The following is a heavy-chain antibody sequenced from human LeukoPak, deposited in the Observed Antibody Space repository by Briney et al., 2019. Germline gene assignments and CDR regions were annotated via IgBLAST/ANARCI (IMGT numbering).Heavy chain of an antibody. CDR1: GFTFSSYG. J-gene: IGHJ3*02. D-gene: IGHD2-21*02. CDR3: ANQIVVVTAGRAFDI. V-gene: IGHV3-30*18. Sequence: GGSLRLSCAASGFTFSSYGMHWVRQAPGKGLEWVAVISYDGSNKYYADSVKGRFTISRDNSKNTLYLQMNSLRAEDTAVYYCANQIVVVTAGRAFDIWGQGTMVTVSS. CDR2: ISYDGSNK.